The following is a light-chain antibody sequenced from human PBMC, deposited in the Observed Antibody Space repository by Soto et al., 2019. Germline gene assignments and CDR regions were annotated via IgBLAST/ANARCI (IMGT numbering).Light chain of an antibody. V-gene: IGLV2-14*03. J-gene: IGLJ1*01. CDR3: SSYTNSGPVVV. CDR2: DVN. CDR1: SSDVGGYDS. Sequence: QSVLTQPASVSGSPGQSITISCSGTSSDVGGYDSVSWYQQHPGKAPKLMIYDVNNRPSGVSNRFSGSKSGSTASLTISGLQAEDEADYYCSSYTNSGPVVVFGTGTKLTVL.